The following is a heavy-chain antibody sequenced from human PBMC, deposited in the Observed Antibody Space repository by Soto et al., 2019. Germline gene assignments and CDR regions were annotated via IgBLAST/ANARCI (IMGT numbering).Heavy chain of an antibody. V-gene: IGHV1-8*01. CDR2: MNPNSGNT. J-gene: IGHJ4*02. CDR1: GYTFTSYD. D-gene: IGHD1-26*01. CDR3: ARDTGTYPYYFDY. Sequence: GASVKVSCKASGYTFTSYDINWVRQATGQGLEWMGWMNPNSGNTGYAQKFQGRVTISVDTSKNQISLKLNSVTAADTAVYYCARDTGTYPYYFDYWGQGTLVTVSS.